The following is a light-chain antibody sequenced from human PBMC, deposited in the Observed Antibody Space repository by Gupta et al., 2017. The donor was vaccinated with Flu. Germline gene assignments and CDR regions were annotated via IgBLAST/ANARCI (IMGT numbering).Light chain of an antibody. J-gene: IGKJ2*03. CDR1: QSVSSSY. CDR2: GAS. Sequence: LSPGERATLSCRASQSVSSSYLAWYQQKPGQAPRLLIYGASNRATGIPDRFSDSGSGTDFTLTISRLEPKDSAVYYCQQYGSSPRYSFGQGTKLEIK. CDR3: QQYGSSPRYS. V-gene: IGKV3-20*01.